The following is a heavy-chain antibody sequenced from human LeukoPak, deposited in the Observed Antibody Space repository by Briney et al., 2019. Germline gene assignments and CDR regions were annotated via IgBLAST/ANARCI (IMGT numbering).Heavy chain of an antibody. Sequence: SQTLSLTCAISGDSVSSNSAAWNWIRQSPSRGLEWLGRTYYRSKWYNDYAVSVKSRITINPDTSKNQFSLQLNSVTPEDTAVYYCARLAYCGGDCYFLPPYYYYYGMDVWGQGNTGSVSS. V-gene: IGHV6-1*01. J-gene: IGHJ6*02. CDR1: GDSVSSNSAA. CDR3: ARLAYCGGDCYFLPPYYYYYGMDV. CDR2: TYYRSKWYN. D-gene: IGHD2-21*02.